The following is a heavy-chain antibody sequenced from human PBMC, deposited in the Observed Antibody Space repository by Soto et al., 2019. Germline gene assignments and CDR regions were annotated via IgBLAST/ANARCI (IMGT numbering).Heavy chain of an antibody. CDR3: AGDYGSGTGSYRFDF. D-gene: IGHD3-10*01. CDR1: CGSMSAFS. Sequence: SETLSLTCTVSCGSMSAFSWSWIRQPPGRGLEWIGYIYNSGRTVYNPSLKSRLTISMDTSKSQFSLRLTSVTAADAAIYYCAGDYGSGTGSYRFDFWGQGTLVTVSS. J-gene: IGHJ4*02. V-gene: IGHV4-59*01. CDR2: IYNSGRT.